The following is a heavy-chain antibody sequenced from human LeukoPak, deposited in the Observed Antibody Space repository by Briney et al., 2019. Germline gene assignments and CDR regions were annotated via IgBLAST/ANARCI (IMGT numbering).Heavy chain of an antibody. Sequence: PSETLSLTCAVNGGSFSGYYWGWIRQPPGKGLKWMGSIFYSGSTYCNPSLKSRVTISVDTSKNQFSLKLSSVTAADTAVYYCARQSLAYCGGDCWELEGGNFFDYWGQGTLVTVSS. D-gene: IGHD2-21*02. CDR3: ARQSLAYCGGDCWELEGGNFFDY. CDR2: IFYSGST. V-gene: IGHV4-39*01. J-gene: IGHJ4*02. CDR1: GGSFSGYY.